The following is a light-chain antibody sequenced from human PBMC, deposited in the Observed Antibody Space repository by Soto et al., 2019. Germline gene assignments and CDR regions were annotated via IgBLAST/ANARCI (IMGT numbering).Light chain of an antibody. Sequence: EIVMTQSPATLSLSPGERATLSCRASQSVSNDLAWYQQRPGQAPRLLIYDASTRVTGIPARFSGSGSGTYFTLTISSLQSEDFAVYYCQQYNDWPITFGQGTRLEI. CDR3: QQYNDWPIT. CDR1: QSVSND. V-gene: IGKV3-15*01. CDR2: DAS. J-gene: IGKJ5*01.